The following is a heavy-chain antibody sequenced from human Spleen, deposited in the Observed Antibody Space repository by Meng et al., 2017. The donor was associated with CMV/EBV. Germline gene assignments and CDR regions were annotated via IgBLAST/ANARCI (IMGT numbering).Heavy chain of an antibody. D-gene: IGHD3-3*01. CDR1: GYTFTNYG. V-gene: IGHV1-18*01. Sequence: ASVKVSCKASGYTFTNYGISWVRQAPGQGLEWMGWISPYDGDTNYARKLQGRVTMTTDTSTSTAYMELRSLRSDDTAVYYCARDLIFGVVMTRFDPWGQGTLVTVSS. CDR3: ARDLIFGVVMTRFDP. J-gene: IGHJ5*02. CDR2: ISPYDGDT.